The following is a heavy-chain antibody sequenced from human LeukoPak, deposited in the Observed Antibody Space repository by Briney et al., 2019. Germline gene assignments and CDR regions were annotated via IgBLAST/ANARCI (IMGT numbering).Heavy chain of an antibody. V-gene: IGHV3-23*01. J-gene: IGHJ3*02. CDR1: GFTFSSYA. CDR2: ISGSGGST. D-gene: IGHD3-22*01. Sequence: PGGSLRLSCAASGFTFSSYAMHWVRQAPGKGLEWVAVISGSGGSTYYADSVKGRFTISRDNSQNTLYLQMNSLRAEDTAVYYCAKPYYYDNSGDSYTDTFDIWAKGQWSPSLQ. CDR3: AKPYYYDNSGDSYTDTFDI.